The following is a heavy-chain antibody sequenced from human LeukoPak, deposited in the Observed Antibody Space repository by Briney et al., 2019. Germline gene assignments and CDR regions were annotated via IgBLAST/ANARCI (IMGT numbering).Heavy chain of an antibody. CDR3: ARDLGGAAAGYYYYYGMDV. CDR2: IYYSGST. CDR1: GGSISSSSYY. Sequence: SETLSLTCTVSGGSISSSSYYWGWIRQPPGKGLEWIGSIYYSGSTYYNPPPKSRVTISVDTSKNQFSLKLSSVTAADTAVYYCARDLGGAAAGYYYYYGMDVWGQGTTVTVSS. J-gene: IGHJ6*02. V-gene: IGHV4-39*07. D-gene: IGHD6-13*01.